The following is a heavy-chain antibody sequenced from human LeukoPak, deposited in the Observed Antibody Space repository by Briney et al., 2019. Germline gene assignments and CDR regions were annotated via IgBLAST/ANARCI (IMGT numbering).Heavy chain of an antibody. CDR1: GGSMRISHYY. J-gene: IGHJ5*02. CDR2: VYYSGRT. CDR3: ARRVGSSGLDP. D-gene: IGHD6-19*01. V-gene: IGHV4-39*07. Sequence: SETLSLTCSVSGGSMRISHYYWGWIRQPPGKGLEWIGSVYYSGRTDYNPSLKSRVTISLDMSKNQFSLKLSSVTAADTAVYYCARRVGSSGLDPWGQGTLVTVSS.